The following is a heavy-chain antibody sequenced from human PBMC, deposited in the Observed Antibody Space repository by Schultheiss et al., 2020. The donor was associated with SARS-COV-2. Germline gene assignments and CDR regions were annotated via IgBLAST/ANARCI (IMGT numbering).Heavy chain of an antibody. CDR1: GFTFDDYA. CDR3: ARDCGSWYYYYYGMDV. D-gene: IGHD6-13*01. Sequence: GGSLRLSCAASGFTFDDYAMHWVRQAPGKGLEWVSGISWNSGSIGYADSVKGRFTISRDNAKNSLYLQMNSLRAEDTAVYYCARDCGSWYYYYYGMDVWGQGTTVTVSS. CDR2: ISWNSGSI. V-gene: IGHV3-9*01. J-gene: IGHJ6*02.